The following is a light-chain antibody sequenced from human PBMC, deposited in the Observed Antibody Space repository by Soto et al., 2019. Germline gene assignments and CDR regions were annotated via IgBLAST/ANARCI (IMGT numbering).Light chain of an antibody. J-gene: IGKJ1*01. CDR2: GVS. V-gene: IGKV1-12*01. Sequence: HLTQSPSSVAASVGERVTITCRASQDLTSWLAWYQQKPGKAPKLLISGVSTLQTGVPSRFSGSASGTDFTLTIYGLQPDDFATYFCQQAKTFPWTFGQGTKVVL. CDR3: QQAKTFPWT. CDR1: QDLTSW.